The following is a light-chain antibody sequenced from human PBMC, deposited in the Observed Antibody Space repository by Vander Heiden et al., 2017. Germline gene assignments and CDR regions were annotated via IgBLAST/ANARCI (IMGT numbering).Light chain of an antibody. J-gene: IGKJ4*01. V-gene: IGKV2-28*01. Sequence: DIQLTQSPPFLPVSLRERASISCRSSQSILHSNGYYYLDWQLQNRGHATQLLIYLGSKRASGVPDWFSGSASGTDFTLKISIVDAENVRFYYCRQAMQTPLTFGGGTKVEIK. CDR1: QSILHSNGYYY. CDR3: RQAMQTPLT. CDR2: LGS.